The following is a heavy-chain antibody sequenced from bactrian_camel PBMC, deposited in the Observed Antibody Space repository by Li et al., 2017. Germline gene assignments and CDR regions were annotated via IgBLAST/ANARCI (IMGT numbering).Heavy chain of an antibody. J-gene: IGHJ4*01. CDR1: GFTFSSYA. V-gene: IGHV3S40*01. CDR3: AQDRVYY. Sequence: VQLVESGGGSVHSGGSLRLSCAASGFTFSSYAMSWVRQAPGKGLEWVSAINSYGSSTYYADSVKGRFTTSRNNAKNTVYLELDSLTTEDMAMYYCAQDRVYYLGQGTQVTVS. CDR2: INSYGSST.